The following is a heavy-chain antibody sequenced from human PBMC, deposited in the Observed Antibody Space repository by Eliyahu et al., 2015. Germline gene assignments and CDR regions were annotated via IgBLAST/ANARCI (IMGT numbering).Heavy chain of an antibody. J-gene: IGHJ3*02. CDR2: IRSKAYGGTT. Sequence: EVQLVESGGGLVQPGRSLRLXCTASGFTXGDXAMXWFXQAPGKGLEWVGFIRSKAYGGTTEYAASVKGRFTISRDDSKSIAYLQMNSLKTEDTAVYYCTREGNYYDSSGYFQDDAFDIWGQGTMVTVSS. V-gene: IGHV3-49*03. CDR1: GFTXGDXA. D-gene: IGHD3-22*01. CDR3: TREGNYYDSSGYFQDDAFDI.